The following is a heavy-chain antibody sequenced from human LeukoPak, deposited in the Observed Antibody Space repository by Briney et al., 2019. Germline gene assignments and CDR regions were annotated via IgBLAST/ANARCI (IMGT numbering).Heavy chain of an antibody. CDR1: GYTFTGYY. J-gene: IGHJ4*02. CDR3: ALLICGGDCYYDY. Sequence: ASVKVSCKASGYTFTGYYLHWVRQAPGQRLEWMGWINAGNGNTKYSQEFQGRVTITRDTSASTAYMELSSLRSEDMAVYYCALLICGGDCYYDYWGQGTLVTVSS. CDR2: INAGNGNT. V-gene: IGHV1-3*03. D-gene: IGHD2-21*02.